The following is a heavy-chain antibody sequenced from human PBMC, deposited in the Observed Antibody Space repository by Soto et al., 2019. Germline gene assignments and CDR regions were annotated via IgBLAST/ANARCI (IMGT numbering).Heavy chain of an antibody. D-gene: IGHD6-19*01. CDR1: GGSVSSSNYY. V-gene: IGHV4-61*01. CDR3: APELTVPGTTGYLRV. CDR2: IYYSGST. Sequence: QVQLQESGPGLVKPSETLSLTCTVSGGSVSSSNYYWSWIRQPPGKGLEWIGYIYYSGSTNYNPSRKCRGTISIDMSKRQVSLKLSSVTAADTAVYYFAPELTVPGTTGYLRVWGQGALVTVSS. J-gene: IGHJ4*02.